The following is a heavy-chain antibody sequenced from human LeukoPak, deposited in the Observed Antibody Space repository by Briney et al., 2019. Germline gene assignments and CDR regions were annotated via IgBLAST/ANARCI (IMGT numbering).Heavy chain of an antibody. CDR3: ARALEHYWYFDL. V-gene: IGHV5-51*01. J-gene: IGHJ2*01. CDR2: IYPGDSDH. Sequence: GESLKISCKCSGYSFTSYWIDWVRQKPGKGLEWMGIIYPGDSDHRYSPSFQGQVTISADKSISTAYLQWSSLKASDTAMYYCARALEHYWYFDLWGRGTLVTVSS. D-gene: IGHD1-1*01. CDR1: GYSFTSYW.